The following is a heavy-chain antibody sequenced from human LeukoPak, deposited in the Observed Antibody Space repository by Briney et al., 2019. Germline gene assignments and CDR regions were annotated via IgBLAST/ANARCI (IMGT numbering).Heavy chain of an antibody. CDR2: ISGSGGST. Sequence: AGGSLRLSCVASGFTFSSYAMSWVRQAPGKGLEWVSAISGSGGSTYYADSVKGRFTISRDNSKNTLFLQMNSLRAEDTAVYYCARDPSQWESPDYWGQGTLVTVSS. J-gene: IGHJ4*02. CDR3: ARDPSQWESPDY. CDR1: GFTFSSYA. V-gene: IGHV3-23*01. D-gene: IGHD1-26*01.